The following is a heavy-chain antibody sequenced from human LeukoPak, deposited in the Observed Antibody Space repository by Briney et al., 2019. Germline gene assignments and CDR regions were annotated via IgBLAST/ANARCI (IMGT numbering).Heavy chain of an antibody. CDR3: ARSAVADTLSAYYFEY. V-gene: IGHV1-69*13. CDR1: GGTFSSYA. D-gene: IGHD6-19*01. J-gene: IGHJ4*02. Sequence: SVKVSCKASGGTFSSYAISGVRQAPGQGLEWMGGIIPIFGTANYAQKFQGRVTITADESTSTAYMELSSLRSEDTAVYYCARSAVADTLSAYYFEYWGQGTLVTVSS. CDR2: IIPIFGTA.